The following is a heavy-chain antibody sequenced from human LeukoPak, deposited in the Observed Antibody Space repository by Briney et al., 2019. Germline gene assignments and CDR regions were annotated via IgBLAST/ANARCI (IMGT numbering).Heavy chain of an antibody. V-gene: IGHV5-51*01. CDR1: GYSFTNYW. Sequence: GESLKISCKGSGYSFTNYWIGWVRPMPGKGLEWMGIIYPGDSDTKYSPSFQGQVTISADKSINIAYLQWSSLKASDTAMYYCARSTTMIARGDYWGQGTLVTVSS. D-gene: IGHD3-22*01. CDR3: ARSTTMIARGDY. J-gene: IGHJ4*02. CDR2: IYPGDSDT.